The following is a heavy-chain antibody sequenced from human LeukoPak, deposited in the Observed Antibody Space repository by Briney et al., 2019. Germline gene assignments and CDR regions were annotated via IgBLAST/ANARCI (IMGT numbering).Heavy chain of an antibody. CDR2: INSDGSST. CDR3: ASDTYYYDSSGYSSFDC. Sequence: GGSLRLSCAASGFTFSSYWMHWVRQAPGKGLVWVSRINSDGSSTSYADSVKGRFTISRDNAKNTLYLQMNSLRAEDTAVYYCASDTYYYDSSGYSSFDCWGQGTLVTVSS. V-gene: IGHV3-74*01. J-gene: IGHJ4*02. CDR1: GFTFSSYW. D-gene: IGHD3-22*01.